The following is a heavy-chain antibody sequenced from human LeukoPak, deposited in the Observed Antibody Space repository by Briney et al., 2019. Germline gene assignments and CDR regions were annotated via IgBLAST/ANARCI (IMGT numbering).Heavy chain of an antibody. CDR2: IHPDGIEK. CDR1: GFTFSSYG. CDR3: SRGDDFSGDS. Sequence: PGGSLRLSCAASGFTFSSYGMHWVRQAPGKGLEWVANIHPDGIEKYHVDSVKGRFTIFRDNARNLLYLQMSSLRADDTAVYYCSRGDDFSGDSWGQGTLVTVSS. D-gene: IGHD2-21*02. V-gene: IGHV3-7*04. J-gene: IGHJ5*01.